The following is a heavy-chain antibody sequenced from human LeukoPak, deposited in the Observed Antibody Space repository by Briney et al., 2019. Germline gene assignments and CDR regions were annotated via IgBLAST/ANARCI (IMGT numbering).Heavy chain of an antibody. D-gene: IGHD4-17*01. Sequence: PSETLSLTCTVSGGSISSGDYYWTWIRQPPGKGLELIGYIYYSGSTSYNPSLKSRVTISVDTSKNQFSLNLSSVTAADTAAYYCATTTVTYHDAFDIWGQGTMLTVSS. J-gene: IGHJ3*02. CDR2: IYYSGST. V-gene: IGHV4-30-4*08. CDR1: GGSISSGDYY. CDR3: ATTTVTYHDAFDI.